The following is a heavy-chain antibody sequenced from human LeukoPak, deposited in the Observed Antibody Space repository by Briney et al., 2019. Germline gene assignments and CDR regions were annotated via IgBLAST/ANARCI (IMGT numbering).Heavy chain of an antibody. D-gene: IGHD6-19*01. V-gene: IGHV3-74*01. CDR2: INSDGSST. CDR1: GFTFSSYW. J-gene: IGHJ5*02. Sequence: SGGSLRLSCAASGFTFSSYWMHWVRQAPGKGLVWVSRINSDGSSTSYADSVKGRFTISRDNAKNTLYLQMSSLRAEDMAVYYCARGIVVAGMEAWFDPWGQGTLVIVSS. CDR3: ARGIVVAGMEAWFDP.